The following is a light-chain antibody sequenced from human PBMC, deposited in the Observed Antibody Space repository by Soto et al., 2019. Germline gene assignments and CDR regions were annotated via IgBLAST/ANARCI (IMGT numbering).Light chain of an antibody. Sequence: EIVLTQSPATLSLSPGERATLSCRASQSVSSYLGWYQQKPGQAPRLLIYDASNRATGIPARFSGSGYGTDFTLTISSLEPEDFAVYYCQQRSNWPSTFGGGTKVEIK. J-gene: IGKJ4*01. CDR1: QSVSSY. V-gene: IGKV3-11*01. CDR2: DAS. CDR3: QQRSNWPST.